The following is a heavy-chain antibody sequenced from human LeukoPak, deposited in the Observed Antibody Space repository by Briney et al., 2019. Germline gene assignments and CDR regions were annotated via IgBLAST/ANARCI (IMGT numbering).Heavy chain of an antibody. Sequence: SETLSLTCTVSGGSIATSSYYWVWVRQPPGKGLEWIGSIYYTATAYYNPSLKSRITTSVDTSKNQVSLNLSPVTAADTAVYYCARHQGISSGWFDYRGLGTLVTVSS. CDR3: ARHQGISSGWFDY. J-gene: IGHJ4*02. CDR2: IYYTATA. D-gene: IGHD6-19*01. CDR1: GGSIATSSYY. V-gene: IGHV4-39*01.